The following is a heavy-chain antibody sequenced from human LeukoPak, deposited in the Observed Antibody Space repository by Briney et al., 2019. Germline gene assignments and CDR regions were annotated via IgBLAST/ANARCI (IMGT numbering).Heavy chain of an antibody. CDR1: GGSISSYY. Sequence: SETLSLTCTVSGGSISSYYWSWIRQPPGKGLEWIGYIYYSGSTNYNPSLKSRVTISVDTSKNQFSLKLSSVTAADTAVYYCARHIGYSNSPFDYWGQGTRVTVPS. CDR3: ARHIGYSNSPFDY. CDR2: IYYSGST. J-gene: IGHJ4*02. V-gene: IGHV4-59*08. D-gene: IGHD4-11*01.